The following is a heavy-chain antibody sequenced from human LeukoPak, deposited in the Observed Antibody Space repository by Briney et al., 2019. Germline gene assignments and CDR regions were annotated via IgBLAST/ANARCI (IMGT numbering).Heavy chain of an antibody. CDR1: GYSISSGYC. D-gene: IGHD3-3*01. Sequence: SETLSLTCTVFGYSISSGYCWGWIRQPPGKGLEWIGNICHSETTYYNPSLKSRVTISLDTSKNQFSLKLTSVTAADTALYYCARGAIFLEWYYFDYWGQGTLVTVSS. J-gene: IGHJ4*02. CDR3: ARGAIFLEWYYFDY. V-gene: IGHV4-38-2*02. CDR2: ICHSETT.